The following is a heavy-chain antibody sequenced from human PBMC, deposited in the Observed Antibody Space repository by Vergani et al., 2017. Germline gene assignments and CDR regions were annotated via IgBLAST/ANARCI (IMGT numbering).Heavy chain of an antibody. V-gene: IGHV3-30*07. CDR2: ISYDGSNK. Sequence: VQLVESGGGLVQPGRSLRLSCAASGFTFSSYAMHWVRQAPGKGLEWVAVISYDGSNKYYADSVKGRFTISRDNAKNSLYLQMNSLRAEDTAVYYCAREGSSGDDYWGQGTLVTVSS. CDR3: AREGSSGDDY. J-gene: IGHJ4*02. CDR1: GFTFSSYA. D-gene: IGHD2-15*01.